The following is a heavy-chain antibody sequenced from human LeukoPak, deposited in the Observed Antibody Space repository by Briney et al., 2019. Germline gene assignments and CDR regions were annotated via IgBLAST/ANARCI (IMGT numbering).Heavy chain of an antibody. D-gene: IGHD6-19*01. Sequence: GRSLRLSCAASGFTFSSYAMHWVRQAPGKGLEWVAVISYDGSNKYYADSVRGRFTISRDNSKNTLYLQMDSLGAEDTAVYYCARAVVGKEDLDYWGQGTLVTVSS. V-gene: IGHV3-30-3*01. CDR3: ARAVVGKEDLDY. CDR2: ISYDGSNK. J-gene: IGHJ4*02. CDR1: GFTFSSYA.